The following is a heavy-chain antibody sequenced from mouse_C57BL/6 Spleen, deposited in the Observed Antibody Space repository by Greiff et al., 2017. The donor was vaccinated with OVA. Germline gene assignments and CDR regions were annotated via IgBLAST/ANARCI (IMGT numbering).Heavy chain of an antibody. V-gene: IGHV1-52*01. J-gene: IGHJ1*03. CDR3: ARSYSNSYWYFDV. Sequence: QVQLKQPGAELVRPGSSVKLSCKASGYTFTSYWMHWVKQRPIQGLEWIGNIDPSDSETHYNQKFKDKATLTVDKSSSTAYMQLSSLTSEDSAVYYCARSYSNSYWYFDVWGTGTTVTVSS. CDR1: GYTFTSYW. CDR2: IDPSDSET. D-gene: IGHD2-5*01.